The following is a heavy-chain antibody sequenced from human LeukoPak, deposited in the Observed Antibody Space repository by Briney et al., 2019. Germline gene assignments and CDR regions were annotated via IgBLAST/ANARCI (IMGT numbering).Heavy chain of an antibody. D-gene: IGHD3-9*01. V-gene: IGHV3-53*01. CDR2: IYSGGST. J-gene: IGHJ6*02. Sequence: PGGSLRLSCAASGFTVSSNYMSWVRQAPGKGLEWVSVIYSGGSTYYADSVKGRFTISRDNSKNTLYLQMNSLRAEDTAVYYCARDSERYFDWSLRSYGMDVWGQGTTVTVSS. CDR3: ARDSERYFDWSLRSYGMDV. CDR1: GFTVSSNY.